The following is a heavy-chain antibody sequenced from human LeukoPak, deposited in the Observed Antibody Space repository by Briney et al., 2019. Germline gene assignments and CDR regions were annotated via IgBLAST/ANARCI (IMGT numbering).Heavy chain of an antibody. Sequence: GSLRLSCAASGFTFSSYAMHWVRQAPGKGLEYVSAISSNGGSTYYANSVKGRFTISRDNSKNTLYLQMGSLRAEDMAVYYCARGPTYYDFWSGFYYYMDVWGKGTTVTVSS. V-gene: IGHV3-64*01. J-gene: IGHJ6*03. D-gene: IGHD3-3*01. CDR2: ISSNGGST. CDR3: ARGPTYYDFWSGFYYYMDV. CDR1: GFTFSSYA.